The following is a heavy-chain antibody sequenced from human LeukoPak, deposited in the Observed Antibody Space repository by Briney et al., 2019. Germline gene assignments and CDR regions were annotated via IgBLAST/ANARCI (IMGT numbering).Heavy chain of an antibody. CDR2: INHSGST. CDR1: GGSFSGYY. Sequence: SETLSLTCAVYGGSFSGYYWSWIRQPPGKGLEWIGEINHSGSTNYNPSLKSRVTISVDTSKNQFSLQLNSVTPEDTAVYYCARYGWELHYGMDVWGQGTTVTVSS. CDR3: ARYGWELHYGMDV. V-gene: IGHV4-34*01. J-gene: IGHJ6*02. D-gene: IGHD1-26*01.